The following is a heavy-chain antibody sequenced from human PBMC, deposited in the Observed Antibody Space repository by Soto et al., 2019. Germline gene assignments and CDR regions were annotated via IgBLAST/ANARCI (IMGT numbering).Heavy chain of an antibody. CDR3: AQTLGSAVAGPGRFDL. Sequence: QVQLVQSGAEVKKPGSSVKVSCKASGGTFNRYAISWLRQAPGQGPEWMGGITPMFGTGNYAQKFQGRVTKTADESTTTVHMELRRLTSEDTAVYYCAQTLGSAVAGPGRFDLWGRGTRVIVSS. CDR1: GGTFNRYA. V-gene: IGHV1-69*12. CDR2: ITPMFGTG. J-gene: IGHJ2*01. D-gene: IGHD6-19*01.